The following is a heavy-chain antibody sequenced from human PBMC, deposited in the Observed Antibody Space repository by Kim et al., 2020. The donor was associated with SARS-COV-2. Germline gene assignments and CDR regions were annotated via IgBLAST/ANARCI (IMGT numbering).Heavy chain of an antibody. CDR3: TTDGSWGFGELLPDDYGMDV. CDR1: GFTFSNAW. J-gene: IGHJ6*02. D-gene: IGHD3-10*01. Sequence: GGSLRLSCAASGFTFSNAWMSWVRQAPGKGLEWVGRIKSKTDGGTTDYAAPVKGRFTISRDDSKNTLYLQMNSLKTEDTAVYYCTTDGSWGFGELLPDDYGMDVWGQGTTVTVSS. CDR2: IKSKTDGGTT. V-gene: IGHV3-15*01.